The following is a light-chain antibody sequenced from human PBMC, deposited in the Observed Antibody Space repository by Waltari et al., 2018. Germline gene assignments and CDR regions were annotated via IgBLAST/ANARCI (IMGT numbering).Light chain of an antibody. CDR3: QQYYANPRT. V-gene: IGKV4-1*01. CDR2: WAS. J-gene: IGKJ1*01. Sequence: DYVMTQSPDSVAVSLGERATINCKSSRNLLYSPNNKNYLAWFQQKAGQPPKLLIYWASSRESGVPDRFSGSGSGSDFTLTISSLQAEDVAVYCCQQYYANPRTFGQGTRVEIK. CDR1: RNLLYSPNNKNY.